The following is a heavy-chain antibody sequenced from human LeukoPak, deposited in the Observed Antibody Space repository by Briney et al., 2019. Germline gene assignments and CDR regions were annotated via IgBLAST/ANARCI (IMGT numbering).Heavy chain of an antibody. J-gene: IGHJ4*02. CDR3: ARGRWLQLPDY. CDR2: IYYSGST. V-gene: IGHV4-39*07. Sequence: PSETLSLTCTVSGGSISSRGYYWGWIRQPPGKGLEWIGHIYYSGSTYYNPSLKKRVTISIDTSKNQFSLKLTSVTAADTAVYYCARGRWLQLPDYWGQGTLVTVSS. D-gene: IGHD5-24*01. CDR1: GGSISSRGYY.